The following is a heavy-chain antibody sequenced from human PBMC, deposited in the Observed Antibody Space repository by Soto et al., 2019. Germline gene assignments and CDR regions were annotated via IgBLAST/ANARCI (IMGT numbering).Heavy chain of an antibody. D-gene: IGHD6-6*01. J-gene: IGHJ4*02. Sequence: GASVKVSCKTPGYIFTRYNIHWVRQAPGQGLEWMGIINPSGGSTRYAQKFQGRVTMTRDTSTSTVYMELSSLRSEDTAVYYCAKYSSQYYFDYWGQGTLVTVSS. CDR3: AKYSSQYYFDY. CDR2: INPSGGST. V-gene: IGHV1-46*03. CDR1: GYIFTRYN.